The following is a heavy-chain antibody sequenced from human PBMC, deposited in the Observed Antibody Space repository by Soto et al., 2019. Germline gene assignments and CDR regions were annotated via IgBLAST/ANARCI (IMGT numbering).Heavy chain of an antibody. CDR3: ARDTLRFWSGYYSYYYYGMDV. V-gene: IGHV1-46*01. CDR1: GYTFTSYY. J-gene: IGHJ6*02. Sequence: ASVKVSCKASGYTFTSYYMHWVRQAPGQGLEWMGIINPSGGSTSYAQKFQGRVTMTRDTSTSTVYMELSSLRSEDTAVYYCARDTLRFWSGYYSYYYYGMDVWGQGTTVTVS. CDR2: INPSGGST. D-gene: IGHD3-3*01.